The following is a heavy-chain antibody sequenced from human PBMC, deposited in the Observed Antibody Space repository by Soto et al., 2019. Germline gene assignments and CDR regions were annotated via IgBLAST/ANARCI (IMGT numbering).Heavy chain of an antibody. V-gene: IGHV3-23*01. CDR3: ARVRFGELV. D-gene: IGHD3-10*01. CDR1: GITFSSYA. Sequence: VQLLESGGGLVQPGGSLRLSCAASGITFSSYAMSWVRQAPGKGLEWVSIIGVGGGDRYYPESVKGRFTISRDNSRDTLYLEMNSLRDEDTAVYYCARVRFGELVWGQGTLVTVSS. CDR2: IGVGGGDR. J-gene: IGHJ4*02.